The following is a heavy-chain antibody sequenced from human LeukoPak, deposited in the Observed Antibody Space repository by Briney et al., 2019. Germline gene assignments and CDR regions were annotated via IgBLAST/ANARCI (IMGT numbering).Heavy chain of an antibody. Sequence: GRSLRLSCAASGFTFSSYAMHWVRQAPGKGLEWVAVISYDGSNKYYADSVKGRFTISRDNSKNTLYLQMNSLRAEDTAVHYCARDLPWFDPWGQGTLVTVSS. J-gene: IGHJ5*02. CDR1: GFTFSSYA. V-gene: IGHV3-30-3*01. CDR3: ARDLPWFDP. CDR2: ISYDGSNK.